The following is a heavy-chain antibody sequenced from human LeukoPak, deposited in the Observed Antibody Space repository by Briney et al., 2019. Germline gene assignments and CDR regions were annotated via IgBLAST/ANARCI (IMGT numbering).Heavy chain of an antibody. CDR1: GYTFSGYY. CDR2: FDPEDGET. D-gene: IGHD1-26*01. V-gene: IGHV1-24*01. Sequence: GASVKVSCKASGYTFSGYYMHWVRQAPGKGLEWMGGFDPEDGETIYAQKFQGRVTMTEDTSTDTAYMELSSLRSEDTAVYYCATKRVGGRDYYYYGMDVWGQGTTVTVSS. CDR3: ATKRVGGRDYYYYGMDV. J-gene: IGHJ6*02.